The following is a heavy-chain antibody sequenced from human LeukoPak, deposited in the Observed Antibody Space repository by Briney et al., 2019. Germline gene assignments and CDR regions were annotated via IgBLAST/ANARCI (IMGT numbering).Heavy chain of an antibody. CDR2: VYYSGST. CDR1: GGSISSSSYY. D-gene: IGHD2-15*01. J-gene: IGHJ6*02. Sequence: SETLSLTCTVSGGSISSSSYYWGWIRQPPGKGLEWIGSVYYSGSTYYNPSLKSRVTISVDTSKNQFSLKLSSVTAADTAVYYCARHAYCSGGSCYGNSYYYYYGMDVRGQGTTVTVSS. V-gene: IGHV4-39*01. CDR3: ARHAYCSGGSCYGNSYYYYYGMDV.